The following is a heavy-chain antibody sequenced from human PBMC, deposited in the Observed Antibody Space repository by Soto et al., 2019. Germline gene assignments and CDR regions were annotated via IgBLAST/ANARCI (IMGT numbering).Heavy chain of an antibody. V-gene: IGHV4-30-2*01. CDR2: IYHSGST. J-gene: IGHJ4*02. CDR3: ARGTIFGVVRYYFDY. CDR1: GGSISSGGYS. D-gene: IGHD3-3*01. Sequence: SETLSLACAVSGGSISSGGYSGSWIRQPPGKGLEWIGYIYHSGSTYYNPSLKSRVTISVDRSKNQFSLKLSSVTAADTAVYYCARGTIFGVVRYYFDYWGQGTLVTVSS.